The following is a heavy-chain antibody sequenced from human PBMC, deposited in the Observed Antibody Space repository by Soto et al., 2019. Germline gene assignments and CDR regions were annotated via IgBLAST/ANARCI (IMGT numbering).Heavy chain of an antibody. Sequence: PGGSLRLSCAASGFTFSSYWMHWVRQAPGKGLVWVSRINSDGSSTSYADYVKGRFTISRDNAKNTLYLQMNSLRAEDTAVYYCARAYLENCTNGVCYEAYYYYYYMDVWGKGTTVTVSS. V-gene: IGHV3-74*01. D-gene: IGHD2-8*01. CDR3: ARAYLENCTNGVCYEAYYYYYYMDV. J-gene: IGHJ6*03. CDR1: GFTFSSYW. CDR2: INSDGSST.